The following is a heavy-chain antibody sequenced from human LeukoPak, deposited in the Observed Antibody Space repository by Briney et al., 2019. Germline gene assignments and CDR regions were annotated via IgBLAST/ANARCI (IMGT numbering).Heavy chain of an antibody. V-gene: IGHV3-74*01. Sequence: GGSPRLSCAASGFTFSSYWMHWVRQAPGKGLVWVSRINSDGSSTSYADSVKGRFTISRDNAKNTLYLQMNSLRAEDTAVYYCARRRIGELGAFDIWGQGTMVTVSS. CDR3: ARRRIGELGAFDI. CDR1: GFTFSSYW. J-gene: IGHJ3*02. CDR2: INSDGSST. D-gene: IGHD3-10*01.